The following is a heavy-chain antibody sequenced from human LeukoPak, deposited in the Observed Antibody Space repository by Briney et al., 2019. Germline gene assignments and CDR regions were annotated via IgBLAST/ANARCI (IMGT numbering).Heavy chain of an antibody. CDR2: IKSKTDGGTT. CDR1: GFTFSNAW. J-gene: IGHJ4*02. CDR3: TTEGRSYTTGLDY. D-gene: IGHD1-26*01. V-gene: IGHV3-15*01. Sequence: GGSLRLSCAASGFTFSNAWMSWVRQAPGKGLEWVGRIKSKTDGGTTDYAAPVKGRSTISRDDSKNTLYLQMNSLKTEDTAVYYCTTEGRSYTTGLDYWGQGTLVTVSS.